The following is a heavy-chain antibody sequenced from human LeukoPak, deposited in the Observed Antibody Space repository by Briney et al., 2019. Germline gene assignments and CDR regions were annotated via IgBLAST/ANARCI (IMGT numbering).Heavy chain of an antibody. CDR2: ISAYNGNT. CDR1: GYTFTSYG. J-gene: IGHJ3*02. V-gene: IGHV1-18*01. Sequence: ASVKVSCKASGYTFTSYGISWVRQAPEQGLEWMGWISAYNGNTNYAQKLQGRVTMTTDTSTSTAYMELRSLRSDDTAVYYCATTRYDSSGYYYPDAFDIWGQGTMVTVSS. CDR3: ATTRYDSSGYYYPDAFDI. D-gene: IGHD3-22*01.